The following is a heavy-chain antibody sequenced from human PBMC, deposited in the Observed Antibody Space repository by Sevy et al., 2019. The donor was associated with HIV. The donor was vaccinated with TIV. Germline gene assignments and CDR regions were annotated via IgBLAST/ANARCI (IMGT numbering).Heavy chain of an antibody. J-gene: IGHJ4*02. CDR3: AKDPGERQLGLICDY. D-gene: IGHD3-10*01. V-gene: IGHV3-23*01. CDR2: ISASGAST. CDR1: GFTFSNYA. Sequence: GGSLRLSCAASGFTFSNYAMTWVRQAPGKGLEWVSAISASGASTYYADSVKGQFTISRDNSKNTLYLQMNSLRAEDAAVYYCAKDPGERQLGLICDYWGQGTLVTVSS.